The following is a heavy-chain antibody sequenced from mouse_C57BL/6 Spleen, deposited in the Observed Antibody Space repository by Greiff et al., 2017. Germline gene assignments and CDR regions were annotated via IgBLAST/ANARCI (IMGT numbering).Heavy chain of an antibody. CDR2: INPSSGYT. J-gene: IGHJ2*01. D-gene: IGHD4-1*01. CDR1: GYTFTSYW. Sequence: VQLQQSGAELAKPGASVKLSCKASGYTFTSYWMHWVKQRPGQGLEWIGYINPSSGYTKYNQKFKDKATLTADKSSSTAYMQLSSLTYEDSAVYYCASDETGTTYYFDYWGQGTTLTVSS. V-gene: IGHV1-7*01. CDR3: ASDETGTTYYFDY.